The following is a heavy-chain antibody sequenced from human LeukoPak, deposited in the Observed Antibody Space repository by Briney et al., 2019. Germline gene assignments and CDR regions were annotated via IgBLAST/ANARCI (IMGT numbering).Heavy chain of an antibody. V-gene: IGHV3-7*04. CDR3: ARGGMVRGVTEFDY. D-gene: IGHD3-10*01. J-gene: IGHJ4*02. CDR2: IKQDGSEK. CDR1: DDSISSYS. Sequence: ETLSLTCTVSDDSISSYSYYWGWIRQPPGKGLEWVANIKQDGSEKYYVDSVKGRFTISRDNAKNSLYLQMNSLRAEDTAVYYCARGGMVRGVTEFDYWGQGTLVTVSS.